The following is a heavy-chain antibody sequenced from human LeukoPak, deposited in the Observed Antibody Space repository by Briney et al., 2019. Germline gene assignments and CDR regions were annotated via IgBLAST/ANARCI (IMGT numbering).Heavy chain of an antibody. CDR3: SGMGGASYYGMDV. D-gene: IGHD1-26*01. CDR2: ISGSGGST. CDR1: GFTFSSYA. V-gene: IGHV3-23*01. J-gene: IGHJ6*02. Sequence: PGGSLRLSCAASGFTFSSYAMSWVRQAPGKGLEWVSAISGSGGSTYYADSVKGRFTISRDNSKNTLYLQMNSLRAEDTAVYYCSGMGGASYYGMDVWGQGTTVTVSS.